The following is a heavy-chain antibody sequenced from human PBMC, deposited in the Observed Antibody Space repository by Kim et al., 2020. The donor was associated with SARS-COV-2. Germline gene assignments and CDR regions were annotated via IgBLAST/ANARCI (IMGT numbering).Heavy chain of an antibody. D-gene: IGHD3-16*01. CDR3: GSLSPGYVWDKFDY. Sequence: AGSVKGRLTIAGDNDRNTLYLKMNRLRAEDTAVYYCGSLSPGYVWDKFDYWGQGTLVTVSS. V-gene: IGHV3-74*01. J-gene: IGHJ4*02.